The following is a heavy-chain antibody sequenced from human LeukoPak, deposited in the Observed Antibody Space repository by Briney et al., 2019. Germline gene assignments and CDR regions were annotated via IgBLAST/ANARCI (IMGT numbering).Heavy chain of an antibody. CDR2: INPNSGGT. Sequence: ASVKVSCKASGYTFTGYYMHWVRQAPGQGLEWMGWINPNSGGTNYAQKFQGRVTMTRDTSISTAYMELSRLRSDDTAVYYCARDLGYYDSSGYNYWGQGTLVTASS. J-gene: IGHJ4*02. D-gene: IGHD3-22*01. V-gene: IGHV1-2*02. CDR1: GYTFTGYY. CDR3: ARDLGYYDSSGYNY.